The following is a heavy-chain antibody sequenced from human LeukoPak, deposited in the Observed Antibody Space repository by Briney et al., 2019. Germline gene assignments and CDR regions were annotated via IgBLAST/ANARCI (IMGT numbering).Heavy chain of an antibody. Sequence: GGSLRLSCAASGFTFSGSAMHWVRQASGKGLEWVGRIRSKANSYATAYAASVKGRFTISRDDSKNTAYLQMNSLKTEDTAVCYCTITGITSYYYYMDVWGKGTTVTVSS. J-gene: IGHJ6*03. CDR2: IRSKANSYAT. V-gene: IGHV3-73*01. D-gene: IGHD1-14*01. CDR3: TITGITSYYYYMDV. CDR1: GFTFSGSA.